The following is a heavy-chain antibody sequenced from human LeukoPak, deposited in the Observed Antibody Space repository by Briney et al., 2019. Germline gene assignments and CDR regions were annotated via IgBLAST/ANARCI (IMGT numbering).Heavy chain of an antibody. V-gene: IGHV3-64D*06. CDR2: ISNNGSIT. Sequence: GGSLRLSCSASGITFSSHAMHWVRQAPGKGLEYVSAISNNGSITFYADSVKGRFTISRDNSKNTLYLQMSSLRGEDTAVYYCYVSGWTEDIDNWGQGTLVTVSS. CDR1: GITFSSHA. CDR3: YVSGWTEDIDN. J-gene: IGHJ4*02. D-gene: IGHD6-19*01.